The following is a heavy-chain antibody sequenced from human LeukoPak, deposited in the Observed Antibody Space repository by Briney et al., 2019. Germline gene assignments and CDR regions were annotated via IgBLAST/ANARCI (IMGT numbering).Heavy chain of an antibody. V-gene: IGHV4-30-4*01. CDR2: VYDSWNN. D-gene: IGHD3-10*02. Sequence: SETLSLTCTVSGDSINSGNSHWTWIRQPPGKGLEWLGSVYDSWNNYYNPSLESRITMSVDTSKNQYSLELSSVIAADTAVYYCASYFVGNGGRGYWGQGTLVTVSS. CDR1: GDSINSGNSH. J-gene: IGHJ4*02. CDR3: ASYFVGNGGRGY.